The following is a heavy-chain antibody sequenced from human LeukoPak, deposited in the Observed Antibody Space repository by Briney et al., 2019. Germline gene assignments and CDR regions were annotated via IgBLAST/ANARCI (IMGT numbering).Heavy chain of an antibody. CDR3: ARGLYGSGSHYMDV. CDR1: GYTFTGYY. Sequence: ASVKVSCKASGYTFTGYYMHWVRQAPGQGLEWMGWINPNSGGTNYAQKFQGRITMTRDTSISTAYMELSRLRSDDTAVYYCARGLYGSGSHYMDVWGKGTTVTVSS. CDR2: INPNSGGT. D-gene: IGHD3-10*01. V-gene: IGHV1-2*02. J-gene: IGHJ6*03.